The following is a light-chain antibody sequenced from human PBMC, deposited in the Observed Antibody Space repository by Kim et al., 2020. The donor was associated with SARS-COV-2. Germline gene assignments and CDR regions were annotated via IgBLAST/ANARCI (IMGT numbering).Light chain of an antibody. V-gene: IGLV1-44*01. Sequence: ELTQPPSASGTPGQRVIISCSGSTSSIGNNAVNWYQQLPQTAPKLLIYSDNQRPSGVPDRFSGSKSGTSASLAISGLQSEDEADCYCAAWDDSLNGRYVFGTGTKVTVL. CDR1: TSSIGNNA. J-gene: IGLJ1*01. CDR2: SDN. CDR3: AAWDDSLNGRYV.